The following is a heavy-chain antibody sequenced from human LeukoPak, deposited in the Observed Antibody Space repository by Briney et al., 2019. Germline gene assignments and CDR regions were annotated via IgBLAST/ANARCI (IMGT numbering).Heavy chain of an antibody. CDR2: IYYSGST. CDR1: GASFSSSSYY. Sequence: SETLSLTCTVSGASFSSSSYYWGWIRQPPGKGLEWIGSIYYSGSTYYNPSLKSRVTMSVDTSKNQFSLKLSSVTAADTAVYYCARHAGGISATGTRPFDYWGQGTLVTVSS. J-gene: IGHJ4*02. V-gene: IGHV4-39*01. D-gene: IGHD6-13*01. CDR3: ARHAGGISATGTRPFDY.